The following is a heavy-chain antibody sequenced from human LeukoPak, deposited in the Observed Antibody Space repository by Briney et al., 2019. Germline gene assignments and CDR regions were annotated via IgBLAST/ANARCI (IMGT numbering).Heavy chain of an antibody. CDR3: ATVWELPDAFDI. CDR1: GYTLTELS. Sequence: ASVKVSCKVSGYTLTELSMHWVRQAPGKGLEWMGGFDPEDGETIYAQKFQGRVTMTEDTSTDTAYMELSSLRSEDTAVYYCATVWELPDAFDIWGQGTWSPSLQ. J-gene: IGHJ3*02. D-gene: IGHD1-26*01. V-gene: IGHV1-24*01. CDR2: FDPEDGET.